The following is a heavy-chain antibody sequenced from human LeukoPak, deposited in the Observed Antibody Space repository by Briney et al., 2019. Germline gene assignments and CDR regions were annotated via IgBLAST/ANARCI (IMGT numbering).Heavy chain of an antibody. D-gene: IGHD3-10*01. CDR3: ARALDGSGSFNWFDP. J-gene: IGHJ5*02. CDR1: GYTFTGYY. CDR2: INPNSGGT. Sequence: ASVKVSCKASGYTFTGYYMHWVRQAPGQGLEWMGWINPNSGGTNYAQKFQGWVTMTRDTSISTAYMELSRLRSDDTAVYYCARALDGSGSFNWFDPWGQGTLVTVSS. V-gene: IGHV1-2*04.